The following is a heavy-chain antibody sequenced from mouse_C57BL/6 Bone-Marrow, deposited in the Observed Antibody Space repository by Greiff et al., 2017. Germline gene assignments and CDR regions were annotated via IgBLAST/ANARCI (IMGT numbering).Heavy chain of an antibody. CDR1: GFTFSSYA. J-gene: IGHJ2*01. V-gene: IGHV5-4*03. CDR3: ARGLTGYFDY. Sequence: EVKLMESGGGLVKPGGSLKLSCAASGFTFSSYAMSWVRQTPEKRLAWVATISDGGSYTYYPDNVKGRFTISRDNAKNNLYLQMSHLKSEDTAMYYCARGLTGYFDYWGQGTTLTVSS. CDR2: ISDGGSYT.